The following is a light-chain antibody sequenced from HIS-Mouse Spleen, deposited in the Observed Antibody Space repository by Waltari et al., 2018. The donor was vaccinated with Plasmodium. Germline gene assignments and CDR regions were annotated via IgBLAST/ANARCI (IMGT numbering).Light chain of an antibody. CDR1: SSDSGSSNL. Sequence: QSALTQPASVSGSPGQSITIPCTGTSSDSGSSNLVCWYQQHPGKAPKLMIYEGSQRPSGVSNRFSGSKSGNTASLTISGLQAEDEADYYCCSYAGSSTFVFGGGTKLTVL. J-gene: IGLJ3*02. V-gene: IGLV2-23*03. CDR2: EGS. CDR3: CSYAGSSTFV.